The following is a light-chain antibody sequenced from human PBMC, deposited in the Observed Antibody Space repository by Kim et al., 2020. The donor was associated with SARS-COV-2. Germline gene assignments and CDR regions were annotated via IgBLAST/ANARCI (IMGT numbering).Light chain of an antibody. Sequence: TQGERATRSCRTSQRVSSHLAWYQQKPGQAPRLLIYGASTRATGIPARFSGSGSGTEFTLTISSLQSEDFAVYYCQHYNNWPPWTFGQGTKVDIK. J-gene: IGKJ1*01. CDR1: QRVSSH. CDR2: GAS. CDR3: QHYNNWPPWT. V-gene: IGKV3-15*01.